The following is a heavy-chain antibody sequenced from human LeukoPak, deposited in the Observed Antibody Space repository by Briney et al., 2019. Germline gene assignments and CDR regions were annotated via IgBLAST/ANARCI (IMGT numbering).Heavy chain of an antibody. CDR3: ARVVLRYFDWLLPYYFDY. V-gene: IGHV4-34*01. CDR2: INHSGST. J-gene: IGHJ4*02. CDR1: GGSFSGYY. Sequence: SETLSLTCAVYGGSFSGYYWSWIRQPPGKGLEWIGEINHSGSTNYNPSLKSRVTISVDTSKNQFSLKLSSVTAADTAVYYCARVVLRYFDWLLPYYFDYWGQGTLVTVSS. D-gene: IGHD3-9*01.